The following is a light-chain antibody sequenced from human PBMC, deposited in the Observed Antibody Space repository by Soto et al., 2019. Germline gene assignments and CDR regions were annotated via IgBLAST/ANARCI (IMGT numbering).Light chain of an antibody. Sequence: DIQMTQSPSSLSASVGDRVTITCRASQDISNFLVWFQQKPGKVPNLLIDGASTLQSGVPSRFSDSGSATDFTLNISSLQHEDIANYFCQKYNGARFHFAPGPTRDI. CDR1: QDISNF. CDR3: QKYNGARFH. CDR2: GAS. V-gene: IGKV1-27*01. J-gene: IGKJ3*01.